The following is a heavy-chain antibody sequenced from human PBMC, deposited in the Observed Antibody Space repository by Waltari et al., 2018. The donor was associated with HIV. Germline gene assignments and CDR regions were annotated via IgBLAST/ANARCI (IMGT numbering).Heavy chain of an antibody. CDR2: INTETGNP. D-gene: IGHD3-10*01. CDR3: GRGPGRSVDY. V-gene: IGHV7-4-1*02. J-gene: IGHJ4*02. Sequence: QVHLVQSGSELKKPGASVKVSCKASGYTFTNFAMNWVRQAPGQGLEWRGWINTETGNPTYAQGCTGRFVFSLDTSVTTAYLQISSLKAEDTAVYYCGRGPGRSVDYWGQGTLVTVSS. CDR1: GYTFTNFA.